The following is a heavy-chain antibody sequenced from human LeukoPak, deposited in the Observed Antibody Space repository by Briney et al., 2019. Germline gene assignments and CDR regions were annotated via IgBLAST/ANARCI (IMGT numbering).Heavy chain of an antibody. J-gene: IGHJ4*02. CDR1: GDTFTSYG. V-gene: IGHV1-69*05. Sequence: GASVKVSCKASGDTFTSYGISWVRQAPGQGLEWMGGIIPIFGTANYAQKFQGRVTITTDESTSTAYMELSSLRSEDTAVYYCARATYYYGSGSYFPFDYWGQGTLVTVSS. CDR2: IIPIFGTA. D-gene: IGHD3-10*01. CDR3: ARATYYYGSGSYFPFDY.